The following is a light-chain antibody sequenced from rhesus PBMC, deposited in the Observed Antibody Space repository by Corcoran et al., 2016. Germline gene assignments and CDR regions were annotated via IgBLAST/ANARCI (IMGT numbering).Light chain of an antibody. J-gene: IGKJ1*01. CDR2: AAS. CDR3: QQGYSTPT. Sequence: DIQMSQSPSSLSASVGDNVTITCRASQGISNALAWYQQKPGKAPKLLIYAASSLESGVPSRFRGSRSGTDFTLTISSLQPEEFATYYCQQGYSTPTFGQGTKVEIK. V-gene: IGKV1-33*02. CDR1: QGISNA.